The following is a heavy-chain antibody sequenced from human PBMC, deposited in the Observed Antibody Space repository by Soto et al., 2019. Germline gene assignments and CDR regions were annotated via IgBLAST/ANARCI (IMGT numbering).Heavy chain of an antibody. CDR2: IYYSGST. CDR1: GGSVSSGSYY. CDR3: ARDHPGYELWSGYYRANRFDP. D-gene: IGHD3-3*01. J-gene: IGHJ5*02. V-gene: IGHV4-61*01. Sequence: PSEPLSLTCTVSGGSVSSGSYYWSWIRQPPGKGLEWIGYIYYSGSTKYNPSLKSRVTISVDTSKNQFSLKLSSVTAADTAVYYCARDHPGYELWSGYYRANRFDPWGQGTLVTFPS.